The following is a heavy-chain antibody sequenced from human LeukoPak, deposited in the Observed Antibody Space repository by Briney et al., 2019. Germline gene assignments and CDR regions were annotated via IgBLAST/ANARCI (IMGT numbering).Heavy chain of an antibody. CDR1: GYTFTSYA. Sequence: ASVKVSRKASGYTFTSYAMHWVRQAPGQRLEWMGWINAGNGNTKYSQKFQGRVTITRDTSASTAYMELSSLRSEDTAVYYCARAWLVTEDAFDIWGQGTMVTVSS. D-gene: IGHD6-19*01. CDR2: INAGNGNT. CDR3: ARAWLVTEDAFDI. J-gene: IGHJ3*02. V-gene: IGHV1-3*01.